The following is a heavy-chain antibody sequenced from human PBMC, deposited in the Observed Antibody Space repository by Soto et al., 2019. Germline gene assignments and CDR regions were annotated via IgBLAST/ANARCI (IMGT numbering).Heavy chain of an antibody. CDR3: ARLLLSIARFDY. V-gene: IGHV4-39*01. Sequence: SQTLSLTCTVSGGSISSLGYYWGWIRQPPGRGLEWIGSIYYSGSTYYNPSLKSRVTISVDTSKNQFSLKLSSVTAADTAVYYCARLLLSIARFDYWGQGTLVTVSS. D-gene: IGHD2-15*01. CDR1: GGSISSLGYY. CDR2: IYYSGST. J-gene: IGHJ4*02.